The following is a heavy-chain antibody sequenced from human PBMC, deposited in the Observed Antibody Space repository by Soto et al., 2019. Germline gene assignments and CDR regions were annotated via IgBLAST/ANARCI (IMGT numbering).Heavy chain of an antibody. D-gene: IGHD1-1*01. J-gene: IGHJ4*02. CDR2: ISAHNGNT. CDR3: ARGRYGDD. V-gene: IGHV1-18*01. Sequence: QVHLVQSGAEVKKPGASVKVSCQASGYAFTTYGITWVRQAPGQGLERMGWISAHNGNTNYAQKLQGRVTVTRDTSTSTAYMELRSLRSDDTAVYYCARGRYGDDCGQGALVTVSS. CDR1: GYAFTTYG.